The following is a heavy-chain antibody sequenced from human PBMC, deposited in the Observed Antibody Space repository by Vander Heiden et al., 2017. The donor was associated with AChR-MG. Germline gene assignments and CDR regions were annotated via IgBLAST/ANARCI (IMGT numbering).Heavy chain of an antibody. CDR3: ARFGTTTVTYNWYDP. CDR2: IYSGGST. J-gene: IGHJ5*02. V-gene: IGHV3-53*02. Sequence: EVQPAETGGGVLQPGGSLRPSCAASGFIPRTNYMSWVRQAPGKGLKWVPVIYSGGSTYYADSVKGRFTIPRDNSKNTLYLQMNSRRAEDTAVYYCARFGTTTVTYNWYDPWGQGTLMALSS. D-gene: IGHD4-17*01. CDR1: GFIPRTNY.